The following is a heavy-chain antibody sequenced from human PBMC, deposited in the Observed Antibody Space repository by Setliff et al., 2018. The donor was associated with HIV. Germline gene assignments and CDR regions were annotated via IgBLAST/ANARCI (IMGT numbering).Heavy chain of an antibody. CDR2: IYYHGST. D-gene: IGHD3-16*01. CDR3: VNPSGAMGDFDS. CDR1: GGSITNDNNY. J-gene: IGHJ4*02. V-gene: IGHV4-39*01. Sequence: SETLSLTCRVSGGSITNDNNYWGWIRQPPGKGLEWIGTIYYHGSTYYNPSLKSRVTISIDTSKNQFSLQLTSVTAADTAVYYCVNPSGAMGDFDSWGQGTLVTVSS.